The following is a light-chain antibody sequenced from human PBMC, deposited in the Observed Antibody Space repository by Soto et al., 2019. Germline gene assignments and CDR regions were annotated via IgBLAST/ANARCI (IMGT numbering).Light chain of an antibody. V-gene: IGKV1-39*01. CDR2: GAS. J-gene: IGKJ1*01. Sequence: DIQMTHSASSLSASVGDRVTITCRASQSISNYLNWYQQKPGKAPKLLTFGASNLQSGVPSRFSGSGSGTDFTLTISSLQPEDLANYYCQQNYSPPQTFGQGTKVDIK. CDR3: QQNYSPPQT. CDR1: QSISNY.